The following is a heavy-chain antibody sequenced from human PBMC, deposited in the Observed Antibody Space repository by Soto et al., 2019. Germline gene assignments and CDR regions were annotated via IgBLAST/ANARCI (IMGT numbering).Heavy chain of an antibody. CDR2: IIPIFGTA. CDR1: GGTFSSYA. D-gene: IGHD3-22*01. V-gene: IGHV1-69*13. CDR3: ARGPPRYYDSSGYYYGSAFDI. J-gene: IGHJ3*02. Sequence: SVKVCCKASGGTFSSYAMSWVRQAPGQGLEWMGGIIPIFGTANYAQKFQGRVTITADESTSTAYMELSSLRSGDTAVYYCARGPPRYYDSSGYYYGSAFDIWPQGTMVTVSS.